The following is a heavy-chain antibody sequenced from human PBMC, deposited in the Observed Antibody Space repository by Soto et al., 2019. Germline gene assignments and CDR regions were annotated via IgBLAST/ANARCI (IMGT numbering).Heavy chain of an antibody. CDR3: ARMATFGSLNWFDP. CDR1: GYSFTNND. J-gene: IGHJ5*02. CDR2: MNPGSGDT. Sequence: ASVKVCCKASGYSFTNNDVSWVRQATGQGLEWMGWMNPGSGDTGYAQKFQGRVTMTRDISIATGYLEMSSLRSDDTAIYYCARMATFGSLNWFDPWGQGTLVTVSS. D-gene: IGHD3-16*01. V-gene: IGHV1-8*01.